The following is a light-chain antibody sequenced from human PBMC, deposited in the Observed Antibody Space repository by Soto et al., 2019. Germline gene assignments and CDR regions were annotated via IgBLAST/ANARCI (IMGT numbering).Light chain of an antibody. Sequence: GDRVTITCRASQSISNSLAWYHQKPGTAPKLLIYDASNLERGVPSRFSGSGSGTEFTLTISSLQPDDFAVYYCQQYNTWPPITFGQGTRLEIK. CDR1: QSISNS. J-gene: IGKJ5*01. CDR3: QQYNTWPPIT. CDR2: DAS. V-gene: IGKV1-5*01.